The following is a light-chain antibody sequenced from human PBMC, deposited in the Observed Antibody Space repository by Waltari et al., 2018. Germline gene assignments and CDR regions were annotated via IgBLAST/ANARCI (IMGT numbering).Light chain of an antibody. CDR1: NSDVGSYNY. Sequence: QSALTQPASVSGSPGQSITISCTGTNSDVGSYNYVPWYQQHPGNAPKLVIYEVSYRPSGVSNRFSGSKSGNTASLTISGLQAEDEADYYCNSYTTGKTQVFGTGTQVTVL. CDR3: NSYTTGKTQV. V-gene: IGLV2-14*01. CDR2: EVS. J-gene: IGLJ1*01.